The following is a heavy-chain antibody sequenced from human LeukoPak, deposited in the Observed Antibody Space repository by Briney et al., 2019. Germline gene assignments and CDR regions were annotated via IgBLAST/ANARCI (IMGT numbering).Heavy chain of an antibody. CDR2: ISSSSSYK. J-gene: IGHJ4*02. D-gene: IGHD5-18*01. V-gene: IGHV3-21*01. Sequence: SGGSLRLSCAASRFTFSSYSMKWVRQALGKGLEWVSCISSSSSYKYYADSVKGRFTISRDNAKNSLYLQMNSLRVEDTAVYYCARDPDGYSYGYADYWGQGTLVTVSS. CDR3: ARDPDGYSYGYADY. CDR1: RFTFSSYS.